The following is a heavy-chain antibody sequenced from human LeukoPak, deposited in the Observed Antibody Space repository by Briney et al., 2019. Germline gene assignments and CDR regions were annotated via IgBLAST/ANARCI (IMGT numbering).Heavy chain of an antibody. Sequence: GGSLRLSCAASGFTFSIYSMNWVRQAPGKGLEWVSYIGGTHSNIYYADSVKGRFTISRDDAKNSLYLQMNSLRDEDTAVYYCARTQLDLDGFDIWGQGTTVTVPS. J-gene: IGHJ3*02. CDR1: GFTFSIYS. V-gene: IGHV3-48*02. CDR2: IGGTHSNI. CDR3: ARTQLDLDGFDI. D-gene: IGHD1-1*01.